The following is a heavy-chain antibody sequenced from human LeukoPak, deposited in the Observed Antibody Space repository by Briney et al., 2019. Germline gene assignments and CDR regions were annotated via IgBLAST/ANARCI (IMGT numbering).Heavy chain of an antibody. D-gene: IGHD1-7*01. CDR2: IYPDDSDT. CDR3: ARATTGTRTIDY. CDR1: GYSFTSYW. Sequence: GESLKISCKGSGYSFTSYWIGWVRQVPGKGLEWMGVIYPDDSDTRYSPSFQGQVTISADKSISTAYLQWSSLKASDTAMYYRARATTGTRTIDYWGQGTLVTVSS. J-gene: IGHJ4*02. V-gene: IGHV5-51*01.